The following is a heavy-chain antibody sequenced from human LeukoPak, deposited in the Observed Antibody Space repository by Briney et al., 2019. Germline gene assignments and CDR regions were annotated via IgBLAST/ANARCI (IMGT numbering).Heavy chain of an antibody. J-gene: IGHJ4*02. CDR2: ISGSGGST. V-gene: IGHV3-23*01. CDR3: ARSSTSCFDY. D-gene: IGHD2-2*01. Sequence: GGSMRLSCAASGFTFSSYAMSWVRQAPGKGLEWVSAISGSGGSTYYADSVKGRFTISRDNSKNTLYLQMNSLRAEDTAVYYCARSSTSCFDYWGQGTLVTVSS. CDR1: GFTFSSYA.